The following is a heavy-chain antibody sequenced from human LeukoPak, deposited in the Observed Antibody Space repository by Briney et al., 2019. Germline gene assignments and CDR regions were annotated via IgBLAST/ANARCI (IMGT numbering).Heavy chain of an antibody. J-gene: IGHJ4*02. CDR2: IYYSGST. V-gene: IGHV4-59*01. Sequence: PSETLSLTCTVSGGSISSYYWSWIRQPPGKGLEWIGYIYYSGSTNYNPSLKSRVTISVDTSKNQFSLKLSSVTAADTAVYYCARYQYSSGWYYFDYWGQGTLVTVSP. CDR1: GGSISSYY. CDR3: ARYQYSSGWYYFDY. D-gene: IGHD6-19*01.